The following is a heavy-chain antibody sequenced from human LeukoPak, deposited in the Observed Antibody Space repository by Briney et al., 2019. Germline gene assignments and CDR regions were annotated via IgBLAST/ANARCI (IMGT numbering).Heavy chain of an antibody. V-gene: IGHV3-23*01. CDR1: GFTFKDYT. Sequence: GGSLRLSCAASGFTFKDYTMNWVRQSPGKGLECVSTISGSGGTTYYADSVKGRFTISRDNSKNTLYLQMNSLRAEDTAVYYCAKVIGRVVATTLDYWGQGTLVTVSS. D-gene: IGHD5-12*01. CDR3: AKVIGRVVATTLDY. J-gene: IGHJ4*02. CDR2: ISGSGGTT.